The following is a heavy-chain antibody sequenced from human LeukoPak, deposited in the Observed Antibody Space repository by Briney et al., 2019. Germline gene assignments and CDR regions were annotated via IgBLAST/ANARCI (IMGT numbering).Heavy chain of an antibody. D-gene: IGHD3-3*01. CDR1: GDSISSYF. J-gene: IGHJ6*03. V-gene: IGHV4-59*01. Sequence: PSETLSLTCTVSGDSISSYFWSLIRQPPGKGLEWIGYFHDSGSANYNPSLKSRITMSVDTSKNQFSLKLRSVTAADTAVYYCARHGVDVTTIPDYSYYYMDVWGKGTTVTVSS. CDR2: FHDSGSA. CDR3: ARHGVDVTTIPDYSYYYMDV.